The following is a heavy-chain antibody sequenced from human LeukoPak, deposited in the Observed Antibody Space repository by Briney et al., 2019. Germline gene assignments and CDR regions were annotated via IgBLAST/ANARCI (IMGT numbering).Heavy chain of an antibody. J-gene: IGHJ6*02. CDR1: GYTFTSYG. CDR2: ISAYNGNT. V-gene: IGHV1-18*01. D-gene: IGHD3-3*01. Sequence: ASVKVSCKASGYTFTSYGISWVRQTPGQGLEWMGWISAYNGNTNYAQKLQGRVTMTTDTSTSTAYMELRSLRSDDTAVYYWARCITIFGVVSESGMDVWAKGPRSPSP. CDR3: ARCITIFGVVSESGMDV.